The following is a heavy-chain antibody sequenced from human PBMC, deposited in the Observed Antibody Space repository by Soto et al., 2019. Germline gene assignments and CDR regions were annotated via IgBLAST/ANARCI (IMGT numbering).Heavy chain of an antibody. CDR1: GGTFSSYA. J-gene: IGHJ6*02. V-gene: IGHV1-69*13. D-gene: IGHD2-2*01. CDR3: ARGANFVVVPAARRNYYYGMDV. CDR2: IIPIFGTA. Sequence: SVKVSCKASGGTFSSYAISWVRQAPGQGLEWMGGIIPIFGTANYAQKFQGRVTITADESTSTAYMELSSLRSEDTAVYYCARGANFVVVPAARRNYYYGMDVWGQGTTVTVSS.